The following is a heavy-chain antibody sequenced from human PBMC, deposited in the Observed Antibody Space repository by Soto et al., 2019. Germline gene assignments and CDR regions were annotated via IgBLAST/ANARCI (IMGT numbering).Heavy chain of an antibody. V-gene: IGHV3-23*01. Sequence: PGGSTRLSCAASGFTFSAYAMNWVRQAPGKGLEWVSGISGGGDSRYYADSVKGRFTVSRDNSKTTLYLQMNSLRAEDTAVYYCAKDRRTPYSSGWYYFDSWGQGTLVTVSS. CDR3: AKDRRTPYSSGWYYFDS. D-gene: IGHD6-19*01. CDR2: ISGGGDSR. J-gene: IGHJ4*02. CDR1: GFTFSAYA.